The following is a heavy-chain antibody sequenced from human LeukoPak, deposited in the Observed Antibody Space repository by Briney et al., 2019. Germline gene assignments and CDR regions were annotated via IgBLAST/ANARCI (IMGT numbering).Heavy chain of an antibody. V-gene: IGHV4-39*01. D-gene: IGHD6-6*01. CDR2: IYYSGST. Sequence: SETLSLTCTVSGGSISSSSYYWGWIRQPPGRGLEWIGSIYYSGSTYYNPSLKSRVTISVDTSKNQFSLKLSSVTAADTAVYYCARGGSSYDAFGIWGQGTMVTVSS. CDR3: ARGGSSYDAFGI. CDR1: GGSISSSSYY. J-gene: IGHJ3*02.